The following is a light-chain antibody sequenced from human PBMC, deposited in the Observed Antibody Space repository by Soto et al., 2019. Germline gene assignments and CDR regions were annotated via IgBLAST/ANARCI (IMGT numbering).Light chain of an antibody. Sequence: EIVLTQSPGTLSLSPGEXXTXXXXASQSINNRYXAWYQQKPGQAPRLLIYGASSRATGIPDRFIGSGSGTDFTLTISRLEPXXXXXYXXXXXXSSPGFTFGPGTKVDIK. CDR2: GAS. CDR3: XXXXSSPGFT. J-gene: IGKJ3*01. CDR1: QSINNRY. V-gene: IGKV3-20*01.